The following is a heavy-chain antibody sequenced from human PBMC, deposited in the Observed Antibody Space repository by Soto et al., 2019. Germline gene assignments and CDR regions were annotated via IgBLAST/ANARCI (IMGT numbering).Heavy chain of an antibody. CDR1: GFTFSSYG. J-gene: IGHJ6*02. V-gene: IGHV3-33*01. Sequence: QVQLVESGGGVVQPGRSLRLSCAASGFTFSSYGMHWVRQAPGKGLEWVAVIWYDGSNKYYADSVKGRFTISRDNSKNTLYLQMNSLRAEYTAVYYCARDTTRAMLRIYYGMDVCGQGTTVTVSS. CDR3: ARDTTRAMLRIYYGMDV. D-gene: IGHD3-10*01. CDR2: IWYDGSNK.